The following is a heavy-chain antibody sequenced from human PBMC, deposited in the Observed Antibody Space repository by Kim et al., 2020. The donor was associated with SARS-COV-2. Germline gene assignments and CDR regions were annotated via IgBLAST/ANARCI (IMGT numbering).Heavy chain of an antibody. V-gene: IGHV3-48*03. J-gene: IGHJ6*03. CDR2: ISSSGSTI. CDR1: GFTFSSYE. CDR3: AREAELSHYYYYMDV. Sequence: GGSLRLSCAASGFTFSSYEMNWVRQAPGKGLEWVSYISSSGSTIYYADSVKGRFTISRDNAKNSLYLQMNSLRAEDTAVYYCAREAELSHYYYYMDVWGKGTTVTVSS. D-gene: IGHD1-26*01.